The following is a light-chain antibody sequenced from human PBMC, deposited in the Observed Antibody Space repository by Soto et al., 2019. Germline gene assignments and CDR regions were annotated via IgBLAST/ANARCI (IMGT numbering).Light chain of an antibody. Sequence: DIRMTQSPSTLSASVGGRVTITCRASHSVSPWLAWYQQKPGKAPKLLIYRTSSLQNGVPARFSGRGSGTDFFLTISNLQPDDFATYYCQQYSSSSTFGQGPRVELK. J-gene: IGKJ1*01. CDR2: RTS. CDR1: HSVSPW. CDR3: QQYSSSST. V-gene: IGKV1-5*03.